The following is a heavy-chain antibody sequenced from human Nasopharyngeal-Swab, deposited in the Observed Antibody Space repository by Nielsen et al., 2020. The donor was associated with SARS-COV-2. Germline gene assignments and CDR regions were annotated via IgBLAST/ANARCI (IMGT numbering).Heavy chain of an antibody. V-gene: IGHV3-11*04. CDR3: ARRAYYYDSRGFYEDY. D-gene: IGHD3-22*01. J-gene: IGHJ4*02. CDR1: GFSFSDYY. CDR2: ISSGGTTK. Sequence: GESLKISCAASGFSFSDYYMSWLRQAPGKGLEWTSYISSGGTTKYYADSVKGRFAISRDNARRSLFLQMNSLRAEDTALYYCARRAYYYDSRGFYEDYWGQGTLVTVSS.